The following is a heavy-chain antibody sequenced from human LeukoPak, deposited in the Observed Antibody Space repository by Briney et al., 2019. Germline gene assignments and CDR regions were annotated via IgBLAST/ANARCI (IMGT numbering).Heavy chain of an antibody. J-gene: IGHJ6*02. CDR2: IKQDGSEK. CDR3: ARDRAPDDYSNYPYYYYYGMDV. V-gene: IGHV3-7*01. Sequence: GGSLRLSCAASGFTFSSYWMSRVRQAPGKGLEWVANIKQDGSEKYYVDSVKGRFTISRDNAKNSLYLQMNSLRAEDTAVYYCARDRAPDDYSNYPYYYYYGMDVWGQGTTVTVSS. D-gene: IGHD4-4*01. CDR1: GFTFSSYW.